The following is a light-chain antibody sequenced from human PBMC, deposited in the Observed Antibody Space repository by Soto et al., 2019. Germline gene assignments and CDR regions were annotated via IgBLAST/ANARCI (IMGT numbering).Light chain of an antibody. CDR1: SSNIGTGYD. V-gene: IGLV1-40*01. Sequence: QFVLTQPPSVSGAPGQRVTISCTGSSSNIGTGYDVHWYQQLPGTAPKLLIYGNSNRPSGVPDRFSGSKSGTPASLAITGLQAEDEADYYCQSFDSSRFYVFGTGTKVTVL. J-gene: IGLJ1*01. CDR3: QSFDSSRFYV. CDR2: GNS.